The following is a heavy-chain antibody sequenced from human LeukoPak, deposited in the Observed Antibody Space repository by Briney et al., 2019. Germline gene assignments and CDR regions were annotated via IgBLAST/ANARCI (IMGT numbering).Heavy chain of an antibody. CDR1: GFTFSSYP. D-gene: IGHD3-22*01. CDR3: ARKRGGYYDSSGYHSGDAFDI. J-gene: IGHJ3*02. CDR2: ISSSSYI. V-gene: IGHV3-21*01. Sequence: GGTLRLSCAASGFTFSSYPMGWVRQAPGKGLEWVSSISSSSYIYYADSVKGRFTISRDNAKNSLYLQMNSLRAEDTAVYYCARKRGGYYDSSGYHSGDAFDIWGQGTMVTVSS.